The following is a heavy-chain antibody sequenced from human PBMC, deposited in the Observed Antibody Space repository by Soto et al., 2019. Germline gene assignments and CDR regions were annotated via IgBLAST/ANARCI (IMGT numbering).Heavy chain of an antibody. CDR1: GGSFSGYY. CDR3: ARSPSDLTTVTKNFDY. V-gene: IGHV4-34*01. J-gene: IGHJ4*02. Sequence: SETLSLTCAVYGGSFSGYYWSWIRQPPGKGLEWIGEINHSGSTNYNPSLKSRVTISVDASKNQFSLKLSSVTAADTAVYYCARSPSDLTTVTKNFDYWGQGTLVTVSS. D-gene: IGHD4-17*01. CDR2: INHSGST.